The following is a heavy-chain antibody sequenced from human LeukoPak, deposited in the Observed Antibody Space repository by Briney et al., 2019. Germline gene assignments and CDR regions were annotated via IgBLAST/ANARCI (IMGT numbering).Heavy chain of an antibody. V-gene: IGHV4-39*07. CDR1: GGSISSSSYY. CDR2: IYHSGST. J-gene: IGHJ4*02. CDR3: ASEYYDFWSGGSFDY. D-gene: IGHD3-3*01. Sequence: SETLSLTCTVSGGSISSSSYYWGWIRQPPGKGLEWIGSIYHSGSTYYNPSLKSRVTISVDTSKNQFSLKLSSVTAADTAVYYCASEYYDFWSGGSFDYWGQGTLVTVSS.